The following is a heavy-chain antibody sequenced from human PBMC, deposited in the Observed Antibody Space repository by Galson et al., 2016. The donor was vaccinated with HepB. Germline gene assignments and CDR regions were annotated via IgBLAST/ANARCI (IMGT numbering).Heavy chain of an antibody. J-gene: IGHJ4*02. V-gene: IGHV4-59*01. CDR3: ARVRNYYDSSGYKHYFDY. CDR2: IYYSGST. D-gene: IGHD3-22*01. Sequence: ETLSLTCTVSGGSISSYYWSWIRQPPGKGLEWNGNIYYSGSTNYNPSLKSRVTISVDTSKNQFSLKLSSVTAADTAVYYCARVRNYYDSSGYKHYFDYWGQGTLVTVSS. CDR1: GGSISSYY.